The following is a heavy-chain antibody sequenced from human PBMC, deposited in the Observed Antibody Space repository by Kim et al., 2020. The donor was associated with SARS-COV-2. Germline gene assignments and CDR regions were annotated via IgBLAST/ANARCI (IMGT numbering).Heavy chain of an antibody. CDR3: ARASTYGVRGLLIRAFDI. D-gene: IGHD1-1*01. V-gene: IGHV4-34*01. J-gene: IGHJ3*02. CDR1: GASVNALH. Sequence: SETLSLTCAVSGASVNALHWSWVRQAPGKGLEWIGEISLSGDTTYNPALKSRITMSRDTSENQISLRLRSVTAADTAVYYCARASTYGVRGLLIRAFDIWGQGTLATVSS. CDR2: ISLSGDT.